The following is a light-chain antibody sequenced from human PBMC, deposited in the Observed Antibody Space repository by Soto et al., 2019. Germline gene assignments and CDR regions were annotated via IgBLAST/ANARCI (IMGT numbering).Light chain of an antibody. V-gene: IGKV1-5*03. Sequence: DIQMTQSPSTLPASVGDRVTITCRASQSIRSWLAWYQQKPGKAPKLLIYKASRSESGVPSRFSGSGSGTEFTLTISSLQPDDFVTYYCQQYNSYPWTFGQGTKVEIK. CDR1: QSIRSW. CDR3: QQYNSYPWT. J-gene: IGKJ1*01. CDR2: KAS.